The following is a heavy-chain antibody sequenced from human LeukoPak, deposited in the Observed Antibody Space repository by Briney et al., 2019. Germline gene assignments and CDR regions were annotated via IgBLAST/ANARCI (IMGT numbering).Heavy chain of an antibody. Sequence: QPGGSLRLSCAASGFTFSTYAMHWVRQAPGKGLEWVAVISYDGSSKYYADSVKGRFTISRDNSKNTLYLQMNSLRAEDTAVYYCARHGGRRYYDYVWGSYRYTRDIDYWGQGTLVTVSS. CDR3: ARHGGRRYYDYVWGSYRYTRDIDY. D-gene: IGHD3-16*02. J-gene: IGHJ4*02. CDR1: GFTFSTYA. CDR2: ISYDGSSK. V-gene: IGHV3-30*04.